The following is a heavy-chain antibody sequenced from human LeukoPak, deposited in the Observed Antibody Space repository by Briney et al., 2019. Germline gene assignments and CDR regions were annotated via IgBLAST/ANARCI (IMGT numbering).Heavy chain of an antibody. CDR2: IYYSGST. D-gene: IGHD3-3*01. V-gene: IGHV4-59*01. Sequence: SETLSLTCTVSGGSISSYYWSWIRQPPGKGLEWIGYIYYSGSTNYNPSLKSRVTISVDTSKNQFSLKLNSVTAADTAVYYCARGRNLEWFDYWGQGTLVTVSS. CDR1: GGSISSYY. CDR3: ARGRNLEWFDY. J-gene: IGHJ5*01.